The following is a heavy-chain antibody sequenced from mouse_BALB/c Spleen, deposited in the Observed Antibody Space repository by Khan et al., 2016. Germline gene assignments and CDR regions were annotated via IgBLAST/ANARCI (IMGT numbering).Heavy chain of an antibody. CDR2: ISYSGST. Sequence: VQLKESGPGLVKPSQSLSLTCTVTGYSITSDYAWNWIRQFPGNKLEWMGYISYSGSTSYNPSLKSRISITRDTSKNQFFLQLNSVTTEDTATYYCARDYYGSSYFDYWGQGTPPPVSS. D-gene: IGHD1-1*01. CDR3: ARDYYGSSYFDY. V-gene: IGHV3-2*02. J-gene: IGHJ2*01. CDR1: GYSITSDYA.